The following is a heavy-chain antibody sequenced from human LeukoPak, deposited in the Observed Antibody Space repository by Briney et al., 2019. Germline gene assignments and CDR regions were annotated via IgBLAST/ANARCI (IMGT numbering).Heavy chain of an antibody. V-gene: IGHV3-53*01. J-gene: IGHJ4*02. CDR1: GFSVSSNY. Sequence: GGSLRLSCAASGFSVSSNYMNWVRQAPGKGLEWVSIIYSSGRTYYADSVKGRFTISRDNAKNSLYLQMNSLRAEDTAVYYCARGSGYLFDYWGQGTLVTVSS. D-gene: IGHD5-12*01. CDR2: IYSSGRT. CDR3: ARGSGYLFDY.